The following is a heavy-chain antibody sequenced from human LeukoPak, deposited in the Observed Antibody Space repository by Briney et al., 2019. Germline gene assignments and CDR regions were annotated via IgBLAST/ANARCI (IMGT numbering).Heavy chain of an antibody. D-gene: IGHD4-17*01. J-gene: IGHJ4*02. V-gene: IGHV1-8*01. CDR2: MSPNSGNT. Sequence: ASVKVSCKASGYTFTNYDINWVRQATGQGLEWMGWMSPNSGNTGYAQKFQGRVTVTRNTSISTAYMELSSLKSEDTAVYYCARTSGAMTTVTIDYWGQGTLVTVSS. CDR1: GYTFTNYD. CDR3: ARTSGAMTTVTIDY.